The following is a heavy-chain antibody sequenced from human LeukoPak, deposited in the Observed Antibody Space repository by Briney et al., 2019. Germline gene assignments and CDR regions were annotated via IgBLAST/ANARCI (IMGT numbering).Heavy chain of an antibody. CDR3: ARDCIAPDIVLMVYAYYYYYGMDV. V-gene: IGHV1-69*04. Sequence: SVKVSCKASGGTFSSYAISWVRQAPGQGLEWMGRIIPILGIANYAQKFQGRVTITADKSTSTAYMELSSLGSEDTAVYYCARDCIAPDIVLMVYAYYYYYGMDVWGQGTTVTVSS. D-gene: IGHD2-8*01. CDR1: GGTFSSYA. CDR2: IIPILGIA. J-gene: IGHJ6*02.